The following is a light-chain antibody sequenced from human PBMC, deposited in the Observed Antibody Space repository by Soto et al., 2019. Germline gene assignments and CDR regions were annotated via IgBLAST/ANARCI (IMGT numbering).Light chain of an antibody. J-gene: IGLJ1*01. CDR3: SSYTSSDTYV. Sequence: QSALTQPPSVSGSPGQSVTISCTGTSSDVGSYNRVSWYQQPPGTAPKLIIYEVTNRPSGVPDRFSGSKSGNTASLTISGLQAEDEADYYCSSYTSSDTYVFGTGTKLTVL. CDR2: EVT. V-gene: IGLV2-18*02. CDR1: SSDVGSYNR.